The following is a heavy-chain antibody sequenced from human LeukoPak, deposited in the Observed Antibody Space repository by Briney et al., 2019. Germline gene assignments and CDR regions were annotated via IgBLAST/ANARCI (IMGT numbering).Heavy chain of an antibody. V-gene: IGHV3-30*02. D-gene: IGHD3-10*01. Sequence: GGSLRLSCAASGFTFSSYGMHWVRQAPGKGLEWVAFIRYDGSNKYYADSVKGRFTISRDNSKNTLYLQMNSLRAEDTAVYYCAKDHHQGELLWFGESGYYFDYWGQGTLVTVSS. CDR2: IRYDGSNK. CDR1: GFTFSSYG. J-gene: IGHJ4*02. CDR3: AKDHHQGELLWFGESGYYFDY.